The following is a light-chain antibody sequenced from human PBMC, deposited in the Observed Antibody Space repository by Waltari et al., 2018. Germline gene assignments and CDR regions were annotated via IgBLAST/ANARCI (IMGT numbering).Light chain of an antibody. Sequence: TVMTQSQIDLSVSPGQSVTLSCRASQSVSSNLAWYQQKPGQAPRLLIYGVSTRATGIPARFSGSGSGTEFTLTISSLQSEDFAVYYCQQYNDWPPVTFGGGTKVEIK. CDR3: QQYNDWPPVT. CDR2: GVS. J-gene: IGKJ4*01. CDR1: QSVSSN. V-gene: IGKV3-15*01.